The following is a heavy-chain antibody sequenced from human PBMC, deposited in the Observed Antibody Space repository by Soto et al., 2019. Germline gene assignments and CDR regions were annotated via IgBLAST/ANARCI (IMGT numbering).Heavy chain of an antibody. CDR2: IYYSGST. D-gene: IGHD3-22*01. CDR1: GGSISSSSYY. Sequence: SETLSLTCTVSGGSISSSSYYWGWIRQPPGKGLEWIGYIYYSGSTNYNPSLKSRVTISVDTSKNQFSLKLSSVTAADTAVYYCARDGHYYDSSVWGQGTLVTVSS. V-gene: IGHV4-61*01. CDR3: ARDGHYYDSSV. J-gene: IGHJ4*02.